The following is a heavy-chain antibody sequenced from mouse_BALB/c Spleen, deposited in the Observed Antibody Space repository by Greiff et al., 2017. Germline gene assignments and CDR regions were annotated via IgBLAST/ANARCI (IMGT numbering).Heavy chain of an antibody. J-gene: IGHJ3*01. CDR1: GFSLSSYG. V-gene: IGHV2-9*02. CDR3: ARDYYNYRFAY. Sequence: VHLVESGLGLVAPSQSLSITCTVSGFSLSSYGVHWVRQPPGKGLEWLGVIWAGGSTNYNSALMSRLSISKDNSKSQVFLKMNNLQTDDTTIYYFARDYYNYRFAYWRQGTLITVSA. CDR2: IWAGGST. D-gene: IGHD2-12*01.